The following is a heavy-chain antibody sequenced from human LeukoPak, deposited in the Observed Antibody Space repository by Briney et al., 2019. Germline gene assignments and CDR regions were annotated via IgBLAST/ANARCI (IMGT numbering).Heavy chain of an antibody. Sequence: GGSLRLSCATSGFTFRYFDLHWVRHATGEGLEWVSAIGTAGDTYYPDSVKGRFTISRDNAKNSFYLQMNNLRVGDTAVYYCSRGGAPAGYAYDIWGHGTVVTVSS. CDR1: GFTFRYFD. CDR3: SRGGAPAGYAYDI. CDR2: IGTAGDT. D-gene: IGHD6-13*01. J-gene: IGHJ3*02. V-gene: IGHV3-13*01.